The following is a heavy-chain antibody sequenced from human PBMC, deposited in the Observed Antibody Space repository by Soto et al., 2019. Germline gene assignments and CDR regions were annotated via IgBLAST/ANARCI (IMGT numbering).Heavy chain of an antibody. D-gene: IGHD3-22*01. V-gene: IGHV3-30*18. J-gene: IGHJ4*02. CDR1: GFSFSTYG. Sequence: QPGGSLRLSCAASGFSFSTYGIHWVRQAPGKGLEWVTVISYDGSNKYYADSVKGRFTISRDNSKNTLYLQMNSLRAEDTAVYYCAKDCPGPTSNDIDSWGQGTLVTVSS. CDR3: AKDCPGPTSNDIDS. CDR2: ISYDGSNK.